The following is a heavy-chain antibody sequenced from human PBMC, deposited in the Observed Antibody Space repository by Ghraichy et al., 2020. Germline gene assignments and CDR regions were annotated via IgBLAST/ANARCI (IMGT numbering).Heavy chain of an antibody. V-gene: IGHV3-23*01. CDR2: ISGSGGST. J-gene: IGHJ4*02. CDR3: AKALGDGYNFLVDY. Sequence: GESLNISCAASGFTFSSYAMSWVRQAPGKGLEWVSAISGSGGSTYYADSVKGRFTISRDNSKNTLYLQMNSLRAEDTAVYYCAKALGDGYNFLVDYWGQGTLVTVSS. CDR1: GFTFSSYA. D-gene: IGHD5-24*01.